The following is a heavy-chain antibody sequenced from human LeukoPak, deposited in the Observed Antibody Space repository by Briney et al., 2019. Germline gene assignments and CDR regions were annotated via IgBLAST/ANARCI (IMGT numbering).Heavy chain of an antibody. Sequence: GGSLRLSCAASGFTFSSYAMSWVRQAPGKGLEWVSAISGSGGSTYYADSVKGRFTISRDNAENSLYLQMNSLRAEDTAVYYCAKDGEIVVGPTFDYWGQGTLVTVSS. CDR1: GFTFSSYA. J-gene: IGHJ4*02. D-gene: IGHD3-22*01. V-gene: IGHV3-23*01. CDR2: ISGSGGST. CDR3: AKDGEIVVGPTFDY.